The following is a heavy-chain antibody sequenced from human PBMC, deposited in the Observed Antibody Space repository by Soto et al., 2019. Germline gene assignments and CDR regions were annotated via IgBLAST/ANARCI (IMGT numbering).Heavy chain of an antibody. Sequence: SETLSLTCTVSGGSISSYYWSWIRQPPGKGLEWIGYIYYSGSTNYNPSLKSRVTISVDTSKNQFSLKLSSVTAADTAVYYCARSPYYSNFDYWGQGTLVTVSS. CDR1: GGSISSYY. D-gene: IGHD4-4*01. CDR2: IYYSGST. V-gene: IGHV4-59*01. J-gene: IGHJ4*02. CDR3: ARSPYYSNFDY.